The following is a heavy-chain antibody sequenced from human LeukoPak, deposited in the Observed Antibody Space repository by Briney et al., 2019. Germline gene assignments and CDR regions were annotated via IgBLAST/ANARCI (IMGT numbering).Heavy chain of an antibody. J-gene: IGHJ4*02. CDR1: GFTFSSYA. D-gene: IGHD2-15*01. CDR3: AKTYCSGGSCYSSVGSYFDY. Sequence: PGGSLRLSCAASGFTFSSYAMHWVRQAPGKGLEYVSAISSNGGSTYYANSVKGRFTISRDNSKNTLYLQMNSLRAEDTAVYYCAKTYCSGGSCYSSVGSYFDYWGQGTLVTVSS. V-gene: IGHV3-64*01. CDR2: ISSNGGST.